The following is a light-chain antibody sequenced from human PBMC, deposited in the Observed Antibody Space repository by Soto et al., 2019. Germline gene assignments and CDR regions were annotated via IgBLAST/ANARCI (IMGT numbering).Light chain of an antibody. J-gene: IGLJ1*01. CDR2: DVS. V-gene: IGLV2-14*01. Sequence: QSVLTQPDSVSGSPGQSITITCTGRRSDVGGYNYVSWYQQHPGKAPKVMIYDVSNRPSGVSNRFSCSKSGNTASLTISWLQSEDEADYYCSSYTSSSTLVFGTGTKVTVL. CDR1: RSDVGGYNY. CDR3: SSYTSSSTLV.